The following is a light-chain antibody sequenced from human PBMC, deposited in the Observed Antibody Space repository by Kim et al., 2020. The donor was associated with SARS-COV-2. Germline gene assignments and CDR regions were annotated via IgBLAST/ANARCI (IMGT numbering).Light chain of an antibody. J-gene: IGLJ3*02. CDR1: SSNIGAGYD. Sequence: QSVLTQPPSVSGAPGQRVTITCTGSSSNIGAGYDVHWYQQLPGTAPKLLIYGTSNRPSGVPDRFSGSKSGTSASLAITGLQAEDEADYHCQSYDSSLSGWVFGGGTQLTVL. CDR2: GTS. CDR3: QSYDSSLSGWV. V-gene: IGLV1-40*01.